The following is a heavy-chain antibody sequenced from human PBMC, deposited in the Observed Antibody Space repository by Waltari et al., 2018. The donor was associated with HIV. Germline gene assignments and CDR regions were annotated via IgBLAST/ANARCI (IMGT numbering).Heavy chain of an antibody. V-gene: IGHV3-11*01. CDR2: ISSSGTTI. CDR1: GFILNDHY. CDR3: ARDLRYVQGDGHHDYFGLEV. J-gene: IGHJ6*02. Sequence: ASGFILNDHYIRCIPQDPGKWREWNSHISSSGTTIYYADSEKGRFTISRDNAKNSLFLQMKSLRAEDTAIYYCARDLRYVQGDGHHDYFGLEVWGQGTTVTVSS. D-gene: IGHD3-9*01.